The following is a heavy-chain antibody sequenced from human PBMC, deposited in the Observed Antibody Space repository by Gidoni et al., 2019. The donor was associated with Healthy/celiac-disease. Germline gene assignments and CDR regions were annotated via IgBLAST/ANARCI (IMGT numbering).Heavy chain of an antibody. V-gene: IGHV3-66*01. CDR1: GFPVSSNY. CDR2: IYSGGST. Sequence: QLVESGGGWVQPGGSLRLSCAASGFPVSSNYMSWVRQAPGKGLEWVSVIYSGGSTYYADSVKGRFTISRDNSKNTLYLQMNSLRAEDTAVYYCASTPTSYWGQGTLVTVSS. D-gene: IGHD4-17*01. J-gene: IGHJ4*02. CDR3: ASTPTSY.